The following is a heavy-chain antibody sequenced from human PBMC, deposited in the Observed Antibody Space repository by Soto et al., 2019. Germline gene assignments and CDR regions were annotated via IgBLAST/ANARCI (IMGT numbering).Heavy chain of an antibody. D-gene: IGHD3-22*01. CDR2: IIPIFGTA. V-gene: IGHV1-69*01. Sequence: QVQLVQSGAEVKKPGSSVKVSCKASGGTFSSYAISWVRQAPGQGLEWMGGIIPIFGTANYAQKFQGRVTITADESTSTAYMELSSLRSEDTAVYYCARNPIDYDSSGYLFYYYYGMDVGGQGTTVTVSS. J-gene: IGHJ6*02. CDR3: ARNPIDYDSSGYLFYYYYGMDV. CDR1: GGTFSSYA.